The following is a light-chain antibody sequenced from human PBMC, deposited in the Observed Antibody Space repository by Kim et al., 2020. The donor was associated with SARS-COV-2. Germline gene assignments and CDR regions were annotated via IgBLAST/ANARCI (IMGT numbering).Light chain of an antibody. CDR1: SSDVGAYNC. CDR2: DVY. V-gene: IGLV2-11*03. J-gene: IGLJ1*01. CDR3: CSYAGKYLGI. Sequence: GQAVTMSCNGTSSDVGAYNCVAWYQQHPGKAPKVIIYDVYKRPSGVPDRFSGSKAGTTASLTISGLQAEDEAEYYCCSYAGKYLGIFGTGTKVTVL.